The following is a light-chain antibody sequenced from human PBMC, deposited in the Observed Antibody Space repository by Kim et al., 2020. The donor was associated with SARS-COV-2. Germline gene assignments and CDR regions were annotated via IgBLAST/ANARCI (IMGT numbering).Light chain of an antibody. CDR3: SSYTTSSTYV. Sequence: GQSITISGTGTSSDVGGYDYVSWYQQHPGKAPKLMIFDVNKRPSGVSNRFSGSKSGNTASLTISGLQAEDEADYYCSSYTTSSTYVFGTGTEVTVL. CDR1: SSDVGGYDY. J-gene: IGLJ1*01. V-gene: IGLV2-14*04. CDR2: DVN.